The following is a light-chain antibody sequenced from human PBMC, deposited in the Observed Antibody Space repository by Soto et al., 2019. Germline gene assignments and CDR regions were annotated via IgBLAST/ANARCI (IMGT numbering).Light chain of an antibody. CDR1: SSNIGSNY. J-gene: IGLJ1*01. V-gene: IGLV1-47*01. CDR3: AAWDDSLSGRGV. Sequence: QSALTQPPSASGTPGQRVTISCSGSSSNIGSNYVYWYQQLPGTAPKLLIYRNNQRPSGVPDRFSGSKSGTSASLAISGLRSEDEADYYCAAWDDSLSGRGVFGTGTKVTVL. CDR2: RNN.